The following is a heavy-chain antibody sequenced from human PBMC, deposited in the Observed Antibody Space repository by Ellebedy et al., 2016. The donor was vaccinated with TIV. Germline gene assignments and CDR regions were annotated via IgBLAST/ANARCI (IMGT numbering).Heavy chain of an antibody. J-gene: IGHJ3*02. D-gene: IGHD3-3*01. Sequence: GSLRLSCAVYGGSFSGYYWSWIRQPPGKGLEWIGEINHSGSTNYNPSLKSRVTISVDTSKNQFSLKLRSVTAADTAVYYCARQSYYDFWSGYYRGDNDAFDIWGQGTMVTVSS. CDR3: ARQSYYDFWSGYYRGDNDAFDI. CDR2: INHSGST. V-gene: IGHV4-34*01. CDR1: GGSFSGYY.